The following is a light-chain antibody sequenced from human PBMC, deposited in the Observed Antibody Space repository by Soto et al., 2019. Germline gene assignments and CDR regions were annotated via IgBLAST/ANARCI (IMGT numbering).Light chain of an antibody. Sequence: QSVLTQPRSVSGSPGQSVTISCTGTSSDVGGYNYVSWFQQYPGKAPKLMIYDDFNRPSGVSNRFSGSKSGNTASLTISGLQAEDEADYYCSSFAGSHSVFGGGTKVTVL. CDR3: SSFAGSHSV. V-gene: IGLV2-11*01. J-gene: IGLJ2*01. CDR2: DDF. CDR1: SSDVGGYNY.